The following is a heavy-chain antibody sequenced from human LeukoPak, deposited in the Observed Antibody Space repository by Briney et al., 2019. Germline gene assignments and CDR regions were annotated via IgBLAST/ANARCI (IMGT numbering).Heavy chain of an antibody. CDR3: ARASIYYYYMDV. D-gene: IGHD6-6*01. J-gene: IGHJ6*03. Sequence: ASVKVSCKASGYTYTSYGISWVRQAPGQGLEWMGWISAYNGNTNYAQKLQGRVTMTTDTSTSTAYMELRSLRSDDTAVYYCARASIYYYYMDVWGKGTTVTVSS. V-gene: IGHV1-18*01. CDR1: GYTYTSYG. CDR2: ISAYNGNT.